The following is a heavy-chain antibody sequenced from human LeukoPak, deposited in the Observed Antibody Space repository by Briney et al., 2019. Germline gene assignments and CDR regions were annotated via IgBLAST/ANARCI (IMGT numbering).Heavy chain of an antibody. CDR2: IYYSGST. D-gene: IGHD2-15*01. CDR1: GGSISSYY. Sequence: PSETLSLTCTVSGGSISSYYWSWLRQPPGKGLEWIGYIYYSGSTNYNPSLKSRVTISVDTSKNQFSLKLSSVTAADTAVYYCARGYDCSGGSCWHYYYYMDVWGKGTTVTVSS. CDR3: ARGYDCSGGSCWHYYYYMDV. J-gene: IGHJ6*03. V-gene: IGHV4-59*01.